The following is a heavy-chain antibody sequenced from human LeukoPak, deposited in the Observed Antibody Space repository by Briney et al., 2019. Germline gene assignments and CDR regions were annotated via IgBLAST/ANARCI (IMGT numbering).Heavy chain of an antibody. CDR3: ARKVRRWPIGWLQGAFDI. CDR1: GGSFSGYY. CDR2: INHSGST. Sequence: SETLSLTCAVYGGSFSGYYWSWIRQPPGKGLEWIGEINHSGSTNYNPSLKSRVTISVDTSKDQFSLKLSSVTAADTAVYYCARKVRRWPIGWLQGAFDIWGQGTMVTVSS. V-gene: IGHV4-34*01. D-gene: IGHD5-24*01. J-gene: IGHJ3*02.